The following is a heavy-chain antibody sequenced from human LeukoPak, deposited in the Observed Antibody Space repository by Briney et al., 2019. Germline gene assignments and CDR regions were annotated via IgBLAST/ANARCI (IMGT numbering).Heavy chain of an antibody. CDR2: TYYRSKWYN. J-gene: IGHJ4*02. CDR3: AKDFISMLALIPWDY. Sequence: SQTLSLTCAISGDSVSSNSASWNWIRQSPSRGLEWLGRTYYRSKWYNDYAVSVKSRITINPDTSKNQFSLQLNSVTPEDTDVYYCAKDFISMLALIPWDYWGQGTLVTVSP. V-gene: IGHV6-1*01. CDR1: GDSVSSNSAS. D-gene: IGHD2-21*01.